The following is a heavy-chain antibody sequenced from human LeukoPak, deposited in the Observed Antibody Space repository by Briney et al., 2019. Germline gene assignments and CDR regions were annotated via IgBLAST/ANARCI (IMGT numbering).Heavy chain of an antibody. J-gene: IGHJ4*02. CDR3: ARDGNYYDSSGYYYLLDY. Sequence: ASVKVSCKASGHTFTSYDINWVRQATGQGLEWMGWMNPNSGNTGYAQKFQGRVTMTRNTSISTAYMELSSLRSEDTAVYYCARDGNYYDSSGYYYLLDYWGQGTLVTVSS. CDR1: GHTFTSYD. CDR2: MNPNSGNT. D-gene: IGHD3-22*01. V-gene: IGHV1-8*01.